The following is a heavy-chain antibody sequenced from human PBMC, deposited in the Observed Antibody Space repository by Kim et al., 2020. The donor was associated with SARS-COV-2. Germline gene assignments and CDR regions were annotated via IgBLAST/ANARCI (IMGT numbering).Heavy chain of an antibody. CDR1: GGSISSGGYY. Sequence: SETLSLTCTVSGGSISSGGYYWSWIRQHPGKGLEWIGYIYYSGSTYYNPSLKSRVTISVDTSKNQFSLKLSSVTAADTAVYYCARATGAMVRGVIKTSPFDYWGQGTLVTVSS. CDR2: IYYSGST. D-gene: IGHD3-10*01. J-gene: IGHJ4*02. CDR3: ARATGAMVRGVIKTSPFDY. V-gene: IGHV4-31*03.